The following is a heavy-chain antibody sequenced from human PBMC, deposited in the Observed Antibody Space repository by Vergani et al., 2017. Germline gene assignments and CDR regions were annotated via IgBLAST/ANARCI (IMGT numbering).Heavy chain of an antibody. D-gene: IGHD3-10*01. V-gene: IGHV4-4*02. CDR1: GGSISSSNW. CDR3: GGGYGLGSYYIDY. Sequence: QVQLQESGPGLVKPSGTLSLTCAVSGGSISSSNWWSWVRQPPGKGLEWIGEIYHSGNTNYNPSLKSRVTISVDKSTNQFSLHLSSVTAADTAVYYCGGGYGLGSYYIDYWGQGTLVTVSS. CDR2: IYHSGNT. J-gene: IGHJ4*02.